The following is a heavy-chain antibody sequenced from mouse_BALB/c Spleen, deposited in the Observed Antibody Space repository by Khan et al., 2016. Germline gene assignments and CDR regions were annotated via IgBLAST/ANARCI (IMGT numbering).Heavy chain of an antibody. CDR2: SRPKAKGYTT. V-gene: IGHV7-3*02. J-gene: IGHJ1*01. CDR3: ARDFDVLWYFDV. D-gene: IGHD2-3*01. CDR1: GFTFTDYY. Sequence: EVELVESGGGLVQPGDSLRLSCATSGFTFTDYYISWVRQPPGKALEWLGFSRPKAKGYTTESSASVKGRFTISRDNSQNILYLQMNNLRAEDSATYYCARDFDVLWYFDVWGAGTTVTVAS.